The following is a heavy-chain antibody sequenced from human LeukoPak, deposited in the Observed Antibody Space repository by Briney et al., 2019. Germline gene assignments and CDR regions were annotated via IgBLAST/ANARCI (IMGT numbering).Heavy chain of an antibody. V-gene: IGHV3-11*01. CDR3: ARGRVPYYFDY. CDR1: GFSFSDCY. Sequence: PGGSLRLSCAASGFSFSDCYMSWIRQAPGKGLEWISYISSRGSTIYYADSVKGRFTISRDNAKNSLFLQMNSLRADDTAVYYCARGRVPYYFDYWGQGTLVTVSS. D-gene: IGHD5/OR15-5a*01. CDR2: ISSRGSTI. J-gene: IGHJ4*02.